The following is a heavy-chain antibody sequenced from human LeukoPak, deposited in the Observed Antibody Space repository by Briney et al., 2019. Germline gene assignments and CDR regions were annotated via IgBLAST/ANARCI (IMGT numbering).Heavy chain of an antibody. Sequence: GGSLRPSCAASGFTFSSYSMNWVRQAPGKGLEWGSSISSSSSYIYYADSVKGRFTIPRDNAKNSLYLQMSSLSAEDTAVYYCARDEMTTIDYWGQGTLVTVSS. CDR3: ARDEMTTIDY. CDR2: ISSSSSYI. V-gene: IGHV3-21*01. D-gene: IGHD5-24*01. J-gene: IGHJ4*02. CDR1: GFTFSSYS.